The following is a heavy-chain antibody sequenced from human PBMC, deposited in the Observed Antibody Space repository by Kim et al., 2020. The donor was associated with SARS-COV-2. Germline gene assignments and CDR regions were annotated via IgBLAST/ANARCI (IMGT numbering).Heavy chain of an antibody. V-gene: IGHV3-21*01. Sequence: YYADSVKGRLTNSRDNARNSLFLKMNSLRAEDTAVYYCARSAFGVLIMLDYWGQGTLVTVSS. J-gene: IGHJ4*02. D-gene: IGHD3-3*01. CDR3: ARSAFGVLIMLDY.